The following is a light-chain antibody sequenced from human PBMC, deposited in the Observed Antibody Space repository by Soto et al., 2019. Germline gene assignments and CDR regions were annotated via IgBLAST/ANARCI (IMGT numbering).Light chain of an antibody. CDR2: VAS. Sequence: EIVMTQSPSTHSVSAGERATLSCRASQSVSTNLAWYHQKPGQAPRLLIYVASTRATGIPARFSGSGSGTEYTLNISRLPSEVFSVYYCQHYQNCPYTFGQGTKLESK. CDR3: QHYQNCPYT. J-gene: IGKJ2*01. V-gene: IGKV3-15*01. CDR1: QSVSTN.